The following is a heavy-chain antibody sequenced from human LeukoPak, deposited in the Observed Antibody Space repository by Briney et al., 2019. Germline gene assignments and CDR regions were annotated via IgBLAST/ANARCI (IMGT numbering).Heavy chain of an antibody. CDR2: IKQDGSEK. D-gene: IGHD3-16*01. CDR3: ARVFHYDYVWGSYDY. Sequence: TGGSLRLSCAASGFTFSSYWMSWVRQAPGKGLEWVANIKQDGSEKYYVDSVKGRFTISRDNAKNSLYLQMNSLRAEDTAVYYCARVFHYDYVWGSYDYWGQGTLVTVSS. CDR1: GFTFSSYW. J-gene: IGHJ4*02. V-gene: IGHV3-7*01.